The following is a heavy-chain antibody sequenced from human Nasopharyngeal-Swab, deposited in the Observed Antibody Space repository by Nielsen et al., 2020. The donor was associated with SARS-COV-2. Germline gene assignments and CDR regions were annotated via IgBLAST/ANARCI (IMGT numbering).Heavy chain of an antibody. J-gene: IGHJ4*02. CDR1: GFTFSSYA. CDR3: AKEVAAAIGEYYFDY. Sequence: GASLKISCAASGFTFSSYAMSWVRQAPGKGLEWVSAISGSGGSTYYADSVKGRFTISRDNSKNTLYLQMNSLRAEDTAVYYCAKEVAAAIGEYYFDYWGQGTLVTVSS. V-gene: IGHV3-23*01. CDR2: ISGSGGST. D-gene: IGHD6-13*01.